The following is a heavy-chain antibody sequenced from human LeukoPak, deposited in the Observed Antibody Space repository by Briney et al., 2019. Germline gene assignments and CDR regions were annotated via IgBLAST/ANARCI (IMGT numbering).Heavy chain of an antibody. CDR1: GFPFSSYW. V-gene: IGHV3-74*01. D-gene: IGHD3-22*01. CDR3: ARGGYLTYLIDY. CDR2: IESDGSST. Sequence: GGSLRLSCAASGFPFSSYWMHWVRQAPGKGLVWVSRIESDGSSTSYADSVKGRFTISRDNAKNTVYLQMNSLRVEDTAVYYCARGGYLTYLIDYWGQGTLVTVSS. J-gene: IGHJ4*02.